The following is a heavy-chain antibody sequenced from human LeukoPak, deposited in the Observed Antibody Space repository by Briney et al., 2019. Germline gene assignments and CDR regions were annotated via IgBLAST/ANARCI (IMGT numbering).Heavy chain of an antibody. V-gene: IGHV1-2*02. Sequence: GASVKVSCKASGYTFTGYYMHWVRQAPGQGLEWMGWINPNSGGTNYAQKFQGRVTMTRDTSISTAYMQWSSLKASDTAMYYCARRTDSGWKWFDPWGQGTLVTVSS. J-gene: IGHJ5*02. CDR1: GYTFTGYY. CDR3: ARRTDSGWKWFDP. CDR2: INPNSGGT. D-gene: IGHD6-25*01.